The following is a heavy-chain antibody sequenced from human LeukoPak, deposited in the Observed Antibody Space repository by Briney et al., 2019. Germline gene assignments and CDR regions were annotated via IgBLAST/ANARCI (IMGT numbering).Heavy chain of an antibody. D-gene: IGHD4-11*01. CDR3: ARVRGIAEMTTLIYFDY. CDR2: ISAYNGNT. V-gene: IGHV1-18*01. Sequence: ASVKVSCKASGYTFTSYGISWVRQAPGQGLEWMGWISAYNGNTNYAQKLQGRVTMTTDTSTSTAYMELKSLRSDDTAVYYCARVRGIAEMTTLIYFDYWGQGTLVTASS. J-gene: IGHJ4*02. CDR1: GYTFTSYG.